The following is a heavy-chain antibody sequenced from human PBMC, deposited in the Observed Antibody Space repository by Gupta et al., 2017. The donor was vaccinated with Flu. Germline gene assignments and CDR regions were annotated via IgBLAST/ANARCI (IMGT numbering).Heavy chain of an antibody. CDR3: ARCVITYGGVIGDDAFDV. D-gene: IGHD3-16*02. J-gene: IGHJ3*01. V-gene: IGHV2-5*02. CDR2: IYWDNDK. Sequence: QITLKESGPTLIQPTQTLTLTCTFSGFSLTNTGEAVGWIRQAPGKALEWLAVIYWDNDKRYSPSLKTRLAITKDTSKNQVVLTMTNMDPVETATYYCARCVITYGGVIGDDAFDVWGQGTMVAVSS. CDR1: GFSLTNTGEA.